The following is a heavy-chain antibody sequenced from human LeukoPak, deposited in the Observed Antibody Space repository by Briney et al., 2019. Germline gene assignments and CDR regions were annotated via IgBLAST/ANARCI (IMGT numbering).Heavy chain of an antibody. V-gene: IGHV3-23*01. D-gene: IGHD1-26*01. CDR3: ARDLGLEWELLRVGFDP. J-gene: IGHJ5*02. Sequence: GGSLRLSCTASGFTFSSYGMNWVRQAPGKGLEWVSVISGSGDSTYYADSAKGRFTISRDNSKNTLFLQVNSLRAEDTAVYYCARDLGLEWELLRVGFDPWGQGTLVTVSS. CDR1: GFTFSSYG. CDR2: ISGSGDST.